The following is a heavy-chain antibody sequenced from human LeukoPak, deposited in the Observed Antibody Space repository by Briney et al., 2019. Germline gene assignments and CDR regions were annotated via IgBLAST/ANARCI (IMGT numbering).Heavy chain of an antibody. Sequence: SETLSLTCTVSGGSISSSTYYWGWIRQPPGKGLEWIGSIYYSGTTYYNPSLKSGVIISVGTSKNRFYLKLSSVTEADTAVYYCARAEPGTKPFYYYYMDVWGKGTTVIVSS. D-gene: IGHD1-1*01. J-gene: IGHJ6*03. V-gene: IGHV4-39*07. CDR1: GGSISSSTYY. CDR3: ARAEPGTKPFYYYYMDV. CDR2: IYYSGTT.